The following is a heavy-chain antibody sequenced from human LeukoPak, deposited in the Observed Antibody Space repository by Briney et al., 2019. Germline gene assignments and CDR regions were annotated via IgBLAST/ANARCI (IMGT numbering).Heavy chain of an antibody. Sequence: GGSLRLSCAASGFTFSSYWMSWVRQAPGKGLEWVANIKQDGSEKYYVDSVKGRFTISRDNAKNSLYLQMNSLRAEDTAVYYCARDSAVVVVPAAIWFDPWGQGTLVTVSS. CDR1: GFTFSSYW. CDR2: IKQDGSEK. J-gene: IGHJ5*02. V-gene: IGHV3-7*01. CDR3: ARDSAVVVVPAAIWFDP. D-gene: IGHD2-2*02.